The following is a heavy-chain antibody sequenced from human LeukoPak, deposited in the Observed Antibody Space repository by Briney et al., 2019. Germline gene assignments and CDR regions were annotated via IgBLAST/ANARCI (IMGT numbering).Heavy chain of an antibody. D-gene: IGHD1-14*01. CDR2: IDSSGSTI. CDR1: GFTFSDYY. J-gene: IGHJ4*02. Sequence: GGSLRLSCAASGFTFSDYYMNWIRQAPGKTLEWVSSIDSSGSTIYYGDSVKGRFTISRDNAKNSLDLQMDSLRAEDTAVYYCATGSLPGGFDHWGQGTLVTVSS. CDR3: ATGSLPGGFDH. V-gene: IGHV3-11*04.